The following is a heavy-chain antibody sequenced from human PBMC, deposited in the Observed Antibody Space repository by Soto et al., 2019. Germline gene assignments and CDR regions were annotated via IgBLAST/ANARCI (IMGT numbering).Heavy chain of an antibody. Sequence: GGSLRLSCAASGLTFSSYGMHWVRQAPGKGLEWVAVISYDGSNKYYADSVKGRFTISRDNSKNTLYLQMNSLRAEDTAVYYCARTYSSSADYWGQGTLVTVSS. V-gene: IGHV3-30*03. CDR1: GLTFSSYG. CDR3: ARTYSSSADY. J-gene: IGHJ4*02. CDR2: ISYDGSNK. D-gene: IGHD6-13*01.